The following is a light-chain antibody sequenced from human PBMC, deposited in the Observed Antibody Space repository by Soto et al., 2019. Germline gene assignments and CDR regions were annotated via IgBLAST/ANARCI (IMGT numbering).Light chain of an antibody. J-gene: IGKJ1*01. CDR2: GAS. V-gene: IGKV3-15*01. Sequence: EIVLTQSPATLSVSPGERATLSCRASQSVSSNLAWYQQKPGRAPRLLIYGASTRATGIPARFSGSGSGTEFTLTISSLQSKDFATYYCQQYNSYRTFGQGTKVDIK. CDR3: QQYNSYRT. CDR1: QSVSSN.